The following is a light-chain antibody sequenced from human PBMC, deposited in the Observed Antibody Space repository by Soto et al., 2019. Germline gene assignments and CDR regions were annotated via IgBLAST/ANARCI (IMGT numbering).Light chain of an antibody. CDR1: RNLLHSNGYYY. CDR3: AQGLATPFT. CDR2: LGS. V-gene: IGKV2-28*01. J-gene: IGKJ4*01. Sequence: EIVLTQSPLSLPVTPGEPASISCRSSRNLLHSNGYYYLDWYLQKPGQSPQLLIYLGSNRASGVPERFSGSGLGTDLTLTISRVEAEDVGLYFCAQGLATPFTFGGGTKVEIK.